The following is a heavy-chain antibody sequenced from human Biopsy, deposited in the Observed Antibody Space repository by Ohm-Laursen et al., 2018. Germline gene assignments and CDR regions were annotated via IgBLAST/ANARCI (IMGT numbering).Heavy chain of an antibody. CDR3: ARNTGWYGDLYYFDY. CDR2: INPSGSTT. CDR1: GYTFTSYY. J-gene: IGHJ4*02. V-gene: IGHV1-46*01. Sequence: ASVKVVCKTSGYTFTSYYMHWARQAPGQGLEWMGMINPSGSTTSYPQIFQGRVTMTRDTSKSTVYMELSSLRSADTAVYFCARNTGWYGDLYYFDYWGQGTLVTVSS. D-gene: IGHD6-19*01.